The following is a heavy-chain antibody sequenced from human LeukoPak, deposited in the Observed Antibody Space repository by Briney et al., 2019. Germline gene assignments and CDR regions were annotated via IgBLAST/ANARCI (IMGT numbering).Heavy chain of an antibody. Sequence: GALRLSCAASGFTFSSYWMSWVRQAPGKGLEWVANIKQDGSERYYVDSVKGRFTISRDNAKNSLYLQMNSLRAEDTAVYHCAKPYGGVWDPFDNWGQGTLVTVST. CDR2: IKQDGSER. J-gene: IGHJ4*02. D-gene: IGHD2-8*02. CDR3: AKPYGGVWDPFDN. CDR1: GFTFSSYW. V-gene: IGHV3-7*05.